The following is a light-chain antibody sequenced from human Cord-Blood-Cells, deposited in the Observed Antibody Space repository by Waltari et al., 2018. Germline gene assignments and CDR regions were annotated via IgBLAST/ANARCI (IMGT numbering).Light chain of an antibody. CDR2: DVS. J-gene: IGLJ1*01. V-gene: IGLV2-14*01. Sequence: QSALTQPASASGSPGQSIPIPCTGTSSYVGGYNYVSWYQQHPGKAPKLMIYDVSNRPSGVSNRFSVSKSGNTASLTISGLQAEDEADYYCSSYTSSSTLYVFGTGTKVTVL. CDR1: SSYVGGYNY. CDR3: SSYTSSSTLYV.